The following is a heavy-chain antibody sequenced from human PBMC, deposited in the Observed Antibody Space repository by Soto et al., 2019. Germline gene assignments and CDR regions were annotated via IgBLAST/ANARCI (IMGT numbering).Heavy chain of an antibody. D-gene: IGHD3-10*01. V-gene: IGHV3-33*01. CDR1: GFTFSSYG. CDR3: ARDERGVIITVEYFQH. J-gene: IGHJ1*01. CDR2: IWYDGSNK. Sequence: GGSLRLSCAASGFTFSSYGMHWVRQAPGKGLEWVAVIWYDGSNKYYADSVKGRFTISRDNSKNTLYLQMNSLRAEDTAVYYCARDERGVIITVEYFQHWGQGTLVTVSS.